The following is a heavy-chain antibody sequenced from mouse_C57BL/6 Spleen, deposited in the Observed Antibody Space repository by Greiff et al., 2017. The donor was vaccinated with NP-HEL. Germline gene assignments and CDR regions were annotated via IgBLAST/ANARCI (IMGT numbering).Heavy chain of an antibody. CDR2: IDPSDSYT. CDR1: GYTFTSYW. V-gene: IGHV1-69*01. Sequence: QVQLQQPGAELVMPGASVKLSCKASGYTFTSYWMHWVKQRPGQGLEWIGEIDPSDSYTNYNQKFKGKSTLTVDKSSSTAYMQLSSLTSEDSAVYYCARKVTGNFDDWGQGTTLTVSS. J-gene: IGHJ2*01. CDR3: ARKVTGNFDD.